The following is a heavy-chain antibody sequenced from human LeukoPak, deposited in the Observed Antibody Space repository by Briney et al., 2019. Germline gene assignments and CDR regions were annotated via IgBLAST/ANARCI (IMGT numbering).Heavy chain of an antibody. CDR3: ARGGYSYAVDY. J-gene: IGHJ4*02. Sequence: GGPLRLSCAASGFTFSSYAMHWVRQAPGKGLEYVSAISSNGGSTYYANSVKGRFTISRDNSKNTLYLQMGSLRAEDMAVYYCARGGYSYAVDYWGQGTLVTVSS. D-gene: IGHD5-18*01. CDR2: ISSNGGST. CDR1: GFTFSSYA. V-gene: IGHV3-64*01.